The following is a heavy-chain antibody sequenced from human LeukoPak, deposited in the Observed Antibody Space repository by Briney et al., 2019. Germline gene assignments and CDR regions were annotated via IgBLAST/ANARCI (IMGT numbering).Heavy chain of an antibody. CDR1: GYTFTGYY. D-gene: IGHD3-22*01. Sequence: ASVKVSCKASGYTFTGYYMHWVRQAPGQGLEWMGWINPNSGGTNYAQKFQGRVTMTRDTSISTAYMELSRLRSDDTAVYYCARTYYDSSGYVPFDYWGEGALLTVSS. CDR3: ARTYYDSSGYVPFDY. CDR2: INPNSGGT. V-gene: IGHV1-2*02. J-gene: IGHJ4*02.